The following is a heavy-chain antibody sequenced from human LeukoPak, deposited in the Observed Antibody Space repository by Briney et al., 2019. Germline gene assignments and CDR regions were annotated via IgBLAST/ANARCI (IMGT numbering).Heavy chain of an antibody. CDR3: GRVGCSGGNCYSSADH. CDR2: VSGYSGYT. J-gene: IGHJ5*02. D-gene: IGHD2-15*01. V-gene: IGHV1-18*01. Sequence: ASVKVSCKTSGYTFTRYGVSWARQAPGQGLEWMGWVSGYSGYTNYAQKFDDRVTMTADTSTTTGYMELRSLTSDDTAVYYCGRVGCSGGNCYSSADHWGQGTLVTVSS. CDR1: GYTFTRYG.